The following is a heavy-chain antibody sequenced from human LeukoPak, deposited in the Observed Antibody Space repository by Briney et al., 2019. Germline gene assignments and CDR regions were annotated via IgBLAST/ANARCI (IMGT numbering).Heavy chain of an antibody. V-gene: IGHV3-48*01. Sequence: GGSLRLSCAVSGFTFSRRSMSWVRQAPGRGLEWVSFMSDDTTSIYYADSVRGRFTISRDNAGNSLFLQMNSLRAEDTAVYYCARHQRASQYYFDYWGQGILVTVSS. CDR2: MSDDTTSI. CDR3: ARHQRASQYYFDY. J-gene: IGHJ4*02. CDR1: GFTFSRRS.